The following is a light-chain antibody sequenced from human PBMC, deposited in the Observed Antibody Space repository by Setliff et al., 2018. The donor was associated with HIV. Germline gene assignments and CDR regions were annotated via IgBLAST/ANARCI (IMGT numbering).Light chain of an antibody. CDR1: KLGDKY. CDR3: QAWDSSTAHYV. V-gene: IGLV3-1*01. CDR2: QDS. J-gene: IGLJ1*01. Sequence: YELTQPPSVSVSPGQTASITCSGDKLGDKYACWYQQKPGQSPVLVIYQDSKRPSGIPERFSGSNSGNTATLTISGTQAMDEADYYCQAWDSSTAHYVFGTGTRSPS.